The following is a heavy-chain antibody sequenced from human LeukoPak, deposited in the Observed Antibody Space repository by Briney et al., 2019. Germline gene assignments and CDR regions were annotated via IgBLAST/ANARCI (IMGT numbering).Heavy chain of an antibody. V-gene: IGHV1-2*06. CDR2: INPNSGDT. CDR3: ARDYCSSTSCLFDY. Sequence: ASVKVSCKASGYTFTGYHMHWVRQAPGQGLEWMGRINPNSGDTNYAQKFQGRVAMTRDTSISTAYVELSRLRSDDTAVYYCARDYCSSTSCLFDYWGQGTLVTVSS. D-gene: IGHD2-2*01. CDR1: GYTFTGYH. J-gene: IGHJ4*02.